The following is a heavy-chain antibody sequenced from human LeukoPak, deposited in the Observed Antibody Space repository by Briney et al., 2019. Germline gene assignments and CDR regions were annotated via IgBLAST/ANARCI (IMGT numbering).Heavy chain of an antibody. D-gene: IGHD1-26*01. J-gene: IGHJ4*02. V-gene: IGHV3-21*01. Sequence: GGSLRLSCAGSGFTFSSYSMNWVRQAPGKGLEWVSSISSSSSYIYYADSVKGRFTISRDNAKNSLYLQMNSLRAEDTAVYYCASTGGSGSSYGGYWGQGTLVTVSS. CDR2: ISSSSSYI. CDR1: GFTFSSYS. CDR3: ASTGGSGSSYGGY.